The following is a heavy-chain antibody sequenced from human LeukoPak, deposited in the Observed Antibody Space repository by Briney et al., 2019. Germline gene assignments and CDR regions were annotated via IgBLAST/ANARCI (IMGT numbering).Heavy chain of an antibody. Sequence: ASVKVSCKASGYTFTDHYIHWVSQAPGQRLEWMGWINAGNGNTKYSQKFQGRVTITRDTSASTAYMELSSLRSEDTAVYYCARVPNFDSSGYYSYYFDYWGQGTLVTVSS. CDR2: INAGNGNT. D-gene: IGHD3-22*01. V-gene: IGHV1-3*01. CDR1: GYTFTDHY. CDR3: ARVPNFDSSGYYSYYFDY. J-gene: IGHJ4*02.